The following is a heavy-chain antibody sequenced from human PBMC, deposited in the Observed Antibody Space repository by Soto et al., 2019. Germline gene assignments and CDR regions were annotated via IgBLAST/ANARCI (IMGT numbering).Heavy chain of an antibody. CDR2: IRSKAYGGTT. V-gene: IGHV3-49*03. Sequence: EVQLVESGGGLVQPGRSLRLSCTASGFTFGDYAMSWFRQAPGKGLEWVGFIRSKAYGGTTEYAASVKGRFTISRDDSKSIAYLQMNSLKTEDTAVYYCTTAGSGSYYGTPYYYYYMDVWGKGTTVIVSS. D-gene: IGHD3-10*01. J-gene: IGHJ6*03. CDR1: GFTFGDYA. CDR3: TTAGSGSYYGTPYYYYYMDV.